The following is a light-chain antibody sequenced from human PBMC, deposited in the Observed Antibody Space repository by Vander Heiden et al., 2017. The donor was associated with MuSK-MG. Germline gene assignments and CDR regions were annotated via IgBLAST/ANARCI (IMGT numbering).Light chain of an antibody. CDR3: QQSDNTPYT. CDR2: STS. J-gene: IGKJ2*01. Sequence: DIQMTQSPSSLSASVGDRVTITCRASQTISTFLNWYQQKPGQVPKILIYSTSNLQSGVPSRFSGSGSGTDFPLTISSLQPEDFATYFCQQSDNTPYTFDQGTKLEIK. CDR1: QTISTF. V-gene: IGKV1-39*01.